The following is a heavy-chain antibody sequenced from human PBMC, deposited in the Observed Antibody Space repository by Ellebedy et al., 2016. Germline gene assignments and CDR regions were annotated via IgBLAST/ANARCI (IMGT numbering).Heavy chain of an antibody. V-gene: IGHV3-53*01. J-gene: IGHJ6*02. CDR2: MYSGGTT. Sequence: GESLKISXAASGFSVSNNYMSWVRQAPGKGLEWVSVMYSGGTTYYADSVKGRLTISRDTSKNTLYLQMNSLRAEGTAVYYCARDWDGYNARGNVYYGMEVWGQGTTVTVSS. CDR3: ARDWDGYNARGNVYYGMEV. CDR1: GFSVSNNY. D-gene: IGHD5-24*01.